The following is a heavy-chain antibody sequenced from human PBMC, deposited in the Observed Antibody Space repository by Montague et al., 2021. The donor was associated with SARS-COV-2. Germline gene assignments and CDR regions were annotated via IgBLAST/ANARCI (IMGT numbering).Heavy chain of an antibody. V-gene: IGHV4-34*01. CDR2: ICHDGVA. CDR3: ARGVHSESPYSGGFYYLDV. D-gene: IGHD5-18*01. CDR1: NLSVGSYS. Sequence: SETLSLTCAVYNLSVGSYSWTWIRHPPGKGLDRIGLICHDGVAKFHPSLNSRLNIFLGSSGVSLSLTSVTAADTGVYYCARGVHSESPYSGGFYYLDVWAQGTMVTVSS. J-gene: IGHJ4*02.